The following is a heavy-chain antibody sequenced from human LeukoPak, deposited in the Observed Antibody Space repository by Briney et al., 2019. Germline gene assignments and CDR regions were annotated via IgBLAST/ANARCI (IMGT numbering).Heavy chain of an antibody. CDR3: AKAQIVGATLDAFDI. V-gene: IGHV3-30*02. Sequence: GGSLRLSCAASGFSFSRYGMHWVRQAPGKGLEWVAVIWYDGSNKYYADSVKGRFTISRDNSKNTLYLQMNSPRAEDTAVYYCAKAQIVGATLDAFDIWGQGTMVTVSS. D-gene: IGHD1-26*01. J-gene: IGHJ3*02. CDR2: IWYDGSNK. CDR1: GFSFSRYG.